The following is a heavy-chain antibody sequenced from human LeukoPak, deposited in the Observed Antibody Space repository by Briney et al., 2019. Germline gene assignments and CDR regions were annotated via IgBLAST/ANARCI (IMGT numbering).Heavy chain of an antibody. D-gene: IGHD6-19*01. CDR3: AKGGAVAGSPYFDY. J-gene: IGHJ4*02. V-gene: IGHV3-30*02. CDR2: IRYDGSNK. Sequence: PGGSLRLSCAASGFTFSSYGMHWVRQAPGKGLEWVAFIRYDGSNKYYADSVKGRFTISRDNSKNTLYLQMNSLRAEDTAVYYCAKGGAVAGSPYFDYWGQGTLVTVSS. CDR1: GFTFSSYG.